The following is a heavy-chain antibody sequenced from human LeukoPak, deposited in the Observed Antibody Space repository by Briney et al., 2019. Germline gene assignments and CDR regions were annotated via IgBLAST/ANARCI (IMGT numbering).Heavy chain of an antibody. V-gene: IGHV4-61*01. CDR3: ARVTTVTTKAGFDY. D-gene: IGHD4-17*01. CDR2: XYYXGSX. Sequence: SETLXLTCTVSXGXXSXXXXXXXXXXQPXXXXXEXXXXXYYXGSXNYXXSLKSRVTISVDTSKNQFSLKLNSVTAADTAVYYXARVTTVTTKAGFDYWGQGTLVTVSS. CDR1: XGXXSXXXXX. J-gene: IGHJ4*02.